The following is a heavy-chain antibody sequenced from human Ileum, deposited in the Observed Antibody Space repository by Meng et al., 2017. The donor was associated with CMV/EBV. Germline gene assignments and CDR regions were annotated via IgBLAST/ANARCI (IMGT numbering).Heavy chain of an antibody. CDR2: IYKTGST. CDR3: ARGQWLVQSPYYFDY. Sequence: SGGSISNYYWSWIRQPPGKGLEWIGNIYKTGSTNYNPSLKSRVTISVDTSKNQLSLKLNSLIAADTAVYYCARGQWLVQSPYYFDYWGQGTLVTVSS. D-gene: IGHD6-19*01. CDR1: GGSISNYY. V-gene: IGHV4-59*01. J-gene: IGHJ4*02.